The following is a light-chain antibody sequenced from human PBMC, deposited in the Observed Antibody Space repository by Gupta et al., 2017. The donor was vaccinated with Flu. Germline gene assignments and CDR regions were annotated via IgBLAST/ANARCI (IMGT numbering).Light chain of an antibody. J-gene: IGKJ5*01. CDR1: QSVSSN. CDR3: QQYADWPPIT. Sequence: EIVMTQSPDTLSVSPGERATLSCRASQSVSSNLAWYQHKPGLAPRLLIYGASTRDTGIADRFSGSGSGTEFTLTISSRQSEDFAVYYCQQYADWPPITFGQGTRLEIK. CDR2: GAS. V-gene: IGKV3-15*01.